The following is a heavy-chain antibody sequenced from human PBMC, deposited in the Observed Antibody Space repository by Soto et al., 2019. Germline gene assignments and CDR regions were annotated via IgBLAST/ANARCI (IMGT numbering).Heavy chain of an antibody. CDR2: IYSAGST. CDR1: GFIVSSSY. CDR3: ARSPTRTNYADCFDP. D-gene: IGHD4-4*01. V-gene: IGHV3-66*01. Sequence: EVQMVESGGGLVQPGGSLRLSCAASGFIVSSSYMSWVRQAPGKVLEWVAVIYSAGSTYYADSVKVRITIYRDSSKNTLYLQMDSLRVEDTAVYYCARSPTRTNYADCFDPWGQGTLVTVSS. J-gene: IGHJ5*02.